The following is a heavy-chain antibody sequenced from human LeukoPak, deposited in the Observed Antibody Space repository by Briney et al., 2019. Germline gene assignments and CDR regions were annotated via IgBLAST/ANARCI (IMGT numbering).Heavy chain of an antibody. CDR2: IDPNSGGT. J-gene: IGHJ4*02. D-gene: IGHD4-23*01. Sequence: ASVKVSYKASGYTFTVYYIHWVRQAPGQGLEWMGWIDPNSGGTNYAQKFQGSVTMTRDTSISTAYMELSRLTSDDTAVYYCTKGYRGNSYLGDYWGQGALVTVSS. CDR3: TKGYRGNSYLGDY. V-gene: IGHV1-2*02. CDR1: GYTFTVYY.